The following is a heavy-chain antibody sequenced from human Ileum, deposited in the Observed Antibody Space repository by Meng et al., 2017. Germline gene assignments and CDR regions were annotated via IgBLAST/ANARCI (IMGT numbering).Heavy chain of an antibody. D-gene: IGHD5-12*01. CDR1: GFTSSNYW. CDR3: ARDSSGYDY. Sequence: GESLKISCAASGFTSSNYWLYWVRQAPGKGLEWVANIKEDGSDQYYVDSVKGRFTISRDNAKNSLYLQMNSLRAEDTAVYYCARDSSGYDYWGQGTLVTVSS. V-gene: IGHV3-7*01. CDR2: IKEDGSDQ. J-gene: IGHJ4*02.